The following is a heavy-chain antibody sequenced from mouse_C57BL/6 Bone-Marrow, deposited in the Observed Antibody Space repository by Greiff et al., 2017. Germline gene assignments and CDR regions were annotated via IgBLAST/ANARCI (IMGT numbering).Heavy chain of an antibody. D-gene: IGHD2-4*01. V-gene: IGHV1-64*01. CDR1: GYTFTNYW. J-gene: IGHJ4*01. Sequence: QVQLQQPGAELVKPGASVKLSCKASGYTFTNYWMHWVKQRPGQGLEWIGMMHPNGGSPDYNEKFKSEATLSVDKSSRTAYLELSSLTSEYSAVYYCASSYDYDDYTMDYWGEGTSVTVSS. CDR3: ASSYDYDDYTMDY. CDR2: MHPNGGSP.